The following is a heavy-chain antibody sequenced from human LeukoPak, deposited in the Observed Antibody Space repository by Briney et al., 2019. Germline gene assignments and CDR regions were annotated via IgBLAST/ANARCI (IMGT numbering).Heavy chain of an antibody. J-gene: IGHJ6*02. CDR1: GFTFSSYA. V-gene: IGHV3-30-3*01. CDR2: ISYDGSNK. CDR3: ARDLVAGYSFYYHGMDV. D-gene: IGHD2-15*01. Sequence: GGSLRLSCAASGFTFSSYAMHWVRHAPGKGLEWVAVISYDGSNKYYADSVKGRFTISRDNSKNTLYLQMNSLRAEDTAVYSCARDLVAGYSFYYHGMDVWGQGTTVTVSS.